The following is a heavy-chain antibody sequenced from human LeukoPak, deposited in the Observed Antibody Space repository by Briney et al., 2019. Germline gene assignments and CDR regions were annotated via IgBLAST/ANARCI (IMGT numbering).Heavy chain of an antibody. Sequence: QPGGSLRLSCAASGFTFSSYWMRWVRQAPGKGLVWVSRINSDGSSTTYGDSVKGRFTISRDNAKNTLYMYIHSLRAEDTAVYYCAREYYDSSGSPYFDYWGQGTLVTVSS. CDR3: AREYYDSSGSPYFDY. D-gene: IGHD3-22*01. CDR1: GFTFSSYW. V-gene: IGHV3-74*01. J-gene: IGHJ4*02. CDR2: INSDGSST.